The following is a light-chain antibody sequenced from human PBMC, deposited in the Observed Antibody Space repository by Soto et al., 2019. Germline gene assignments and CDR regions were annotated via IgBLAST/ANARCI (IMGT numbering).Light chain of an antibody. Sequence: ETILTQSPATLSLSPGESATLSCRASQSVNNFLAWYQQKPGQAPRLLIYDATKRATGVPDKFRGSGSGTDFTLTTTSLEPEDFAIYYCQQRSDCPPFTFGPGTKVDVK. V-gene: IGKV3-11*01. CDR3: QQRSDCPPFT. J-gene: IGKJ3*01. CDR2: DAT. CDR1: QSVNNF.